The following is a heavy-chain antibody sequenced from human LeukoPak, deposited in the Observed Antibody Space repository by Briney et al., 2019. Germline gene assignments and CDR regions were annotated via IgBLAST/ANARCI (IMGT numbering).Heavy chain of an antibody. CDR2: ISYDGSNK. CDR3: AKDSEYSSGWPPAEYFQH. CDR1: GFTFSSYG. V-gene: IGHV3-30*18. J-gene: IGHJ1*01. Sequence: PGGSLRLSCAASGFTFSSYGMHWVRQAPGKGLEWVAVISYDGSNKYYADSVKGRFTISRDNSKNTLYLQMNSLRAEDTAVYYCAKDSEYSSGWPPAEYFQHWGQGTLVTVSS. D-gene: IGHD6-19*01.